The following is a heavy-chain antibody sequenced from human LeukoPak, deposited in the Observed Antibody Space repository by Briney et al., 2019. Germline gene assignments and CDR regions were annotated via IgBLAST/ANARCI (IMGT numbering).Heavy chain of an antibody. Sequence: ASVKVSCKASGYTFTSYYMHWVRQAPGQGLEWMGWINPNSGGTNYAQKFQGRVTMTRDTFISTAYMELSRLRSDDTAVYYCARDFTGTTTYWGQGTLVTVSS. CDR3: ARDFTGTTTY. CDR1: GYTFTSYY. D-gene: IGHD1-1*01. J-gene: IGHJ4*02. CDR2: INPNSGGT. V-gene: IGHV1-2*02.